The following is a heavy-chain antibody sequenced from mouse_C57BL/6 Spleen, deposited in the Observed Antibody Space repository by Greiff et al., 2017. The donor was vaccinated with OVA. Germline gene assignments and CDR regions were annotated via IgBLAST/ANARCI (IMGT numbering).Heavy chain of an antibody. J-gene: IGHJ4*01. CDR2: INPNNGGT. CDR1: GYTFTDYY. Sequence: EVQLQQSGPELVKPGASVKISCKASGYTFTDYYMNWVKQSHGKSLEWIGDINPNNGGTSYNQKFKGKATLTVDKSSSTAYMELRSLTSEDSAVYCCARGGDGYFYAMDYWGQGTSVTVSS. D-gene: IGHD2-3*01. V-gene: IGHV1-26*01. CDR3: ARGGDGYFYAMDY.